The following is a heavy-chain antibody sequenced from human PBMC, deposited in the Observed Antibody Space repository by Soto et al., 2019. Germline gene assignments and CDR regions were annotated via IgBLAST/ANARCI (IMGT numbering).Heavy chain of an antibody. Sequence: QITLKESGPTVVKPTQTLTLTCTFSGLSLRSSGAGVSWIRQPPGKALEWLALIYWDDDKRYSPSLKSRFTIIKDTSKNQVVLTMTNMDPVDTATYYCVLATEGGSFAFNIWGQGATVTVSS. CDR3: VLATEGGSFAFNI. V-gene: IGHV2-5*02. J-gene: IGHJ3*02. CDR1: GLSLRSSGAG. CDR2: IYWDDDK. D-gene: IGHD2-15*01.